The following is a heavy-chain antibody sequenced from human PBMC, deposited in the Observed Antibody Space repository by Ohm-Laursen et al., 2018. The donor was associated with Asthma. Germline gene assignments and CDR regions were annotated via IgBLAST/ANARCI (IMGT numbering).Heavy chain of an antibody. V-gene: IGHV3-21*01. Sequence: SLRLSCAAFGYTFSRYSIHWVRQIPGKGLEWGASISTASSFIYYADSVRGRFTTSRDNARNSVYLQMNSLRAEDTALYYCARIGPEWELPGREYSLHHWGEGTLVTVSS. J-gene: IGHJ1*01. D-gene: IGHD1-26*01. CDR2: ISTASSFI. CDR1: GYTFSRYS. CDR3: ARIGPEWELPGREYSLHH.